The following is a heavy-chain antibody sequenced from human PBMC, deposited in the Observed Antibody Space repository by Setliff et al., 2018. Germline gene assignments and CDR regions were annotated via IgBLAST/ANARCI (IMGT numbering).Heavy chain of an antibody. CDR2: IYVTEST. J-gene: IGHJ4*02. CDR3: AASRAYTGAVEEWFLPKTFDF. D-gene: IGHD3-10*01. V-gene: IGHV4-4*07. Sequence: SETLSLTCTVSGDSISNYYWNWIRQPAGKGLEWIGRIYVTESTKYNPSLKSRVTLSIDTSKNQFSLKLSSVTAADAALYYCAASRAYTGAVEEWFLPKTFDFWGKGSPVTVS. CDR1: GDSISNYY.